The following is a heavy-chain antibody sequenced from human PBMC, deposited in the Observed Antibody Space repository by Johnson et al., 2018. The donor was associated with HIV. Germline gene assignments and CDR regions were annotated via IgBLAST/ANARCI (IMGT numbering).Heavy chain of an antibody. CDR1: GFTFSNAW. CDR2: IKSKTDGGTT. D-gene: IGHD3-10*01. J-gene: IGHJ3*02. CDR3: TTDLRLLWFRFKEAFDI. Sequence: EQLVESGGGVVRPGGSLRLSCAASGFTFSNAWMTWVRQAPGKGLEWVGRIKSKTDGGTTDYAAPVKGRFTISRDDSKNTLYLQMNSLKTEDTAVYYCTTDLRLLWFRFKEAFDIWGQGTMVTVS. V-gene: IGHV3-15*01.